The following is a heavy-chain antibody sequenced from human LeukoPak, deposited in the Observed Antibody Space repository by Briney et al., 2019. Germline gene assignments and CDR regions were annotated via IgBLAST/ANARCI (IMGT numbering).Heavy chain of an antibody. CDR1: GYSFTSYW. Sequence: GESLKISCKGSGYSFTSYWIGWVRQMPGKGLEWMGIIYPGDSDTRYSPSFQGQVTISADKSISTAYLQWSSLKASDTAMYYCARLRRFGELLENWFDPWGQGTLVTVSS. D-gene: IGHD3-10*01. CDR3: ARLRRFGELLENWFDP. V-gene: IGHV5-51*01. CDR2: IYPGDSDT. J-gene: IGHJ5*02.